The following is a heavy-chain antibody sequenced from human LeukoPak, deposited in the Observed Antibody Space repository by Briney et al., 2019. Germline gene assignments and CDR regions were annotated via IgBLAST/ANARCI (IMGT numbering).Heavy chain of an antibody. CDR3: ASLRITMIVDDAFDI. J-gene: IGHJ3*02. D-gene: IGHD3-22*01. Sequence: GGSLRLSCAASGFTFSSYSMNWVRQAPGKGLEWVSPISSSSSYIYYADSVKGRFTISRDNAKNSLYLQMNSLRAEDTAVYYCASLRITMIVDDAFDIWGQGTMVAVSS. V-gene: IGHV3-21*01. CDR2: ISSSSSYI. CDR1: GFTFSSYS.